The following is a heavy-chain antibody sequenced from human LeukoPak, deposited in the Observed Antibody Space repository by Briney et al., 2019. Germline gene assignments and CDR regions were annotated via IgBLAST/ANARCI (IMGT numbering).Heavy chain of an antibody. CDR1: GGSISSSSYY. V-gene: IGHV4-39*07. D-gene: IGHD6-19*01. J-gene: IGHJ4*02. CDR3: ARVSGSGWSHPYYFDY. CDR2: IYYSGST. Sequence: PSETLSLTCTVSGGSISSSSYYWGWIRQPPGKGLEWIGSIYYSGSTYYNPSLKSRVTISVDTSKNQFSLKLSSVTAADTAVYYCARVSGSGWSHPYYFDYWGQGTLVTVSS.